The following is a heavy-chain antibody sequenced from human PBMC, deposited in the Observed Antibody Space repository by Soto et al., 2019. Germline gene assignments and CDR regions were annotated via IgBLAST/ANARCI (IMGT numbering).Heavy chain of an antibody. CDR2: IYTSGTT. V-gene: IGHV4-4*07. D-gene: IGHD6-13*01. Sequence: SETLSLTCTVSGGSISNYYWTWIRQPTGKGLEWIGRIYTSGTTNYNPSLKSRVTILIDPSRNQFSLRLSSVTAADTALYYCARQRTYSSSWYDYWGQGTLVTVSS. J-gene: IGHJ4*02. CDR1: GGSISNYY. CDR3: ARQRTYSSSWYDY.